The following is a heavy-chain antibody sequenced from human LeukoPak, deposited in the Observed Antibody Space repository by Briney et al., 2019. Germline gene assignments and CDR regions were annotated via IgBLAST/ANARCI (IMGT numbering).Heavy chain of an antibody. Sequence: GGSLRLSCAASGFTFSSYGMHWVRQTPGKGLEWVAVISYDGSSKYNEDSVKGRFTISRDNSKNTLYLQMNSLRVEDTAVYYCATTLGSGWKFDYWGQGTLVTVSS. CDR2: ISYDGSSK. D-gene: IGHD6-19*01. CDR1: GFTFSSYG. CDR3: ATTLGSGWKFDY. J-gene: IGHJ4*02. V-gene: IGHV3-30*03.